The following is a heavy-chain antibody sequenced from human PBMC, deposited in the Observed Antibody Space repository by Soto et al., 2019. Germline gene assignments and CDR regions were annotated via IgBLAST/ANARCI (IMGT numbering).Heavy chain of an antibody. CDR3: ARDAGYYYDSSGLGQEYHWFDP. CDR1: GFTFSSYA. J-gene: IGHJ5*02. V-gene: IGHV3-30-3*01. CDR2: ISYDGSNK. D-gene: IGHD3-22*01. Sequence: LRLSCAASGFTFSSYAMHWVRQAPGKGLEWVAVISYDGSNKYYADSVKGRFTISRDNSKNTLYLQMNSLRAEDTAVYYCARDAGYYYDSSGLGQEYHWFDPWGQGTLVTVSS.